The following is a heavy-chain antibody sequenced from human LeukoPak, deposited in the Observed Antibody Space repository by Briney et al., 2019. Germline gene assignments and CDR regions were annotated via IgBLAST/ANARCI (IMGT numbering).Heavy chain of an antibody. CDR2: IYTSGST. CDR1: GGSIISGSYY. J-gene: IGHJ4*02. V-gene: IGHV4-61*02. D-gene: IGHD3-22*01. Sequence: PSETLSLTCTVSGGSIISGSYYWSWIRQPAGKGLEWIGRIYTSGSTNYSPSLKSRVTISVDTSKNQFSLKLSSVTAADTAVYYCARRRRYYDSSGYYYAYFDYWGQGTLVTVSS. CDR3: ARRRRYYDSSGYYYAYFDY.